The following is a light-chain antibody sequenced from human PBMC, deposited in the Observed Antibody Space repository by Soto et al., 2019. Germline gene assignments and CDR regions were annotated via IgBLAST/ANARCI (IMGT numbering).Light chain of an antibody. CDR1: QTVSSNF. J-gene: IGKJ1*01. V-gene: IGKV3-20*01. CDR2: GAS. CDR3: PVYGTSLET. Sequence: EMGLKKSPYTLSLNKGERASLSCRASQTVSSNFLAWYQQRPGQAPRLLIYGASSRATGIPDRFSGSGSGTDFTLTISSLEPEDLAVYYCPVYGTSLETFCQGTKVDIK.